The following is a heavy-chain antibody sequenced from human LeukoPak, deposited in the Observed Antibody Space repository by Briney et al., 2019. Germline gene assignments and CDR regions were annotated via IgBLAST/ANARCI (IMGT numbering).Heavy chain of an antibody. D-gene: IGHD2-15*01. CDR3: AKLYCSGSSCYSIDH. V-gene: IGHV3-23*01. Sequence: GGSLRLXCAASGFTFSNYAMRWVRQAPGKGLEWVSTITGSGDSTYYADSVKGRFTLSRDISKNTLYLQMNSLRAEDTAVYYCAKLYCSGSSCYSIDHWGQGTLVTVSS. CDR2: ITGSGDST. J-gene: IGHJ4*02. CDR1: GFTFSNYA.